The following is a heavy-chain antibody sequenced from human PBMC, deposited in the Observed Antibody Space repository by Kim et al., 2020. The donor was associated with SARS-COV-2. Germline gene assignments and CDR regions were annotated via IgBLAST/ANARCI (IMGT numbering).Heavy chain of an antibody. V-gene: IGHV3-23*01. D-gene: IGHD3-10*01. J-gene: IGHJ3*02. CDR2: GSGGST. CDR3: AKGGSI. Sequence: GSGGSTYYAESVKGRFTISRDNSKNTLYLQMNSLRAEDTAVYYCAKGGSIWGQGTMVTVSS.